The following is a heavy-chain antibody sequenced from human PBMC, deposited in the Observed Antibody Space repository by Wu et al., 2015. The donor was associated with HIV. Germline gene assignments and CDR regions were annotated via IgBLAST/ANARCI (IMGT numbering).Heavy chain of an antibody. Sequence: QVQLAQSGAEVKEPGASVKVSCKISGDIFTANYIHWVRKAPGQGPEWMGWINPITGGTDYAQKFQDRVTMTRDTSVRTAYMGLSRLRSDDTAVYFCARTYKMGGSQYNWFTPGAREPWSPSPQ. D-gene: IGHD1-14*01. CDR1: GDIFTANY. CDR2: INPITGGT. CDR3: ARTYKMGGSQYNWFTP. J-gene: IGHJ5*02. V-gene: IGHV1-2*02.